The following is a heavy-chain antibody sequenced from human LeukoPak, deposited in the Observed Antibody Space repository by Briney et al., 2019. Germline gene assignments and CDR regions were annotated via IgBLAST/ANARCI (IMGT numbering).Heavy chain of an antibody. CDR2: IKQDGSEE. CDR3: AKGVDYGDSLDY. D-gene: IGHD4-17*01. CDR1: GFTFSSYW. V-gene: IGHV3-7*01. Sequence: GGSLRLSCAASGFTFSSYWMNWVRQASGKGLEWVANIKQDGSEEYYVDSVKGRFTISRDNAKNSLYLQMNSLRAEDTAVYYCAKGVDYGDSLDYWGQGTLVTVSS. J-gene: IGHJ4*02.